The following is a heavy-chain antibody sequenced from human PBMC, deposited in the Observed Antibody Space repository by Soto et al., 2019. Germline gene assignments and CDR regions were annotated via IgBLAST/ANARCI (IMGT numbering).Heavy chain of an antibody. Sequence: QLQLQESGPGLVKPSETLSLTCTVSGGSISSSSYYWGWIRQPPGKGLEWIGSIYYSGSTYYNPSLKSRVTISVDTSKNQFSLKLSSVTAADTAVYYCARLRQQWLITDGGQGTLVTVSS. CDR3: ARLRQQWLITD. D-gene: IGHD6-19*01. CDR2: IYYSGST. V-gene: IGHV4-39*01. J-gene: IGHJ4*02. CDR1: GGSISSSSYY.